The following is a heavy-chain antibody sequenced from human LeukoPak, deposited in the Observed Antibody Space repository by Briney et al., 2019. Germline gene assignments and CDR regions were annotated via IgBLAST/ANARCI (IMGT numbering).Heavy chain of an antibody. CDR3: ARDWVRSSCTD. CDR1: GFTFSDSY. Sequence: PGGSLRLSCRASGFTFSDSYMSWIRQAPGDGLQWVSYISNRGSTTYYADSVKGRFTISRDNAKNSLYLQMNSLRAEDTAVYYCARDWVRSSCTDWGQGTLVTVSS. J-gene: IGHJ4*02. D-gene: IGHD6-13*01. CDR2: ISNRGSTT. V-gene: IGHV3-11*04.